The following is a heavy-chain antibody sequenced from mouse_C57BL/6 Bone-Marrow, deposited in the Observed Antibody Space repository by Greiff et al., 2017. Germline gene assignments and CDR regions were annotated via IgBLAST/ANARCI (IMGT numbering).Heavy chain of an antibody. J-gene: IGHJ2*01. CDR1: GYTFTSYW. Sequence: QVQLQQPGAELVMPGASVKLSCKASGYTFTSYWMHWVKQRPGQGLEWIGEIDPSDSYTNYNQKFKGKSTLTVDQSSSTAYMQLSSLTSEDSAVYYCAREDLVRYYFDYWGQGTTLTVSS. D-gene: IGHD1-1*01. CDR2: IDPSDSYT. CDR3: AREDLVRYYFDY. V-gene: IGHV1-69*01.